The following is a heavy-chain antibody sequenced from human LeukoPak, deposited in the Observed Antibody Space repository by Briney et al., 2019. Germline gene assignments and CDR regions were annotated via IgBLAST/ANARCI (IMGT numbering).Heavy chain of an antibody. CDR2: IRSKANSYAT. Sequence: GGSLRLPCAASGFTFSGSAMHWVRQASGKGLEWVGRIRSKANSYATAYAASVKGRFTISRDDSKNTAYLQMNSLKTEDTAVYYCKGVGALYYYYYMDVWGKGTTVTVSS. J-gene: IGHJ6*03. CDR1: GFTFSGSA. V-gene: IGHV3-73*01. CDR3: KGVGALYYYYYMDV. D-gene: IGHD1-26*01.